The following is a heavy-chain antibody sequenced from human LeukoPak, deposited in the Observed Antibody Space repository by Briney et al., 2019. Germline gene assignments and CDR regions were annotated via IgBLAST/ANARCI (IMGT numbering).Heavy chain of an antibody. CDR2: ITYSGST. V-gene: IGHV4-59*01. D-gene: IGHD6-19*01. CDR3: VRHTTSGWYQVVY. J-gene: IGHJ4*02. Sequence: SETPSLTCTVSGGSISNYFWSWIRQPPGKGLEWIGYITYSGSTDHNPSLKSRVTISVDASKNQFSLKLTSVTAADTAVYYCVRHTTSGWYQVVYWGQGTLVTVSS. CDR1: GGSISNYF.